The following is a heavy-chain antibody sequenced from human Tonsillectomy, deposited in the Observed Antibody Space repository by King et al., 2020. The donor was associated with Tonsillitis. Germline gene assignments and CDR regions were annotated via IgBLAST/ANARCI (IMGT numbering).Heavy chain of an antibody. CDR2: ISYDGSNK. Sequence: VQLVESGGGVVQPGRSLRLSCAASGFTYSSYGMHWVRQAPGKGLEWVAVISYDGSNKYYADPVKGRFTISRDNSKNTLYLQMNSLRAEDTAVYYCAKFTTLRDGSAPEEYYFDYWGQGTLVTVSS. V-gene: IGHV3-30*18. CDR1: GFTYSSYG. D-gene: IGHD5-24*01. CDR3: AKFTTLRDGSAPEEYYFDY. J-gene: IGHJ4*02.